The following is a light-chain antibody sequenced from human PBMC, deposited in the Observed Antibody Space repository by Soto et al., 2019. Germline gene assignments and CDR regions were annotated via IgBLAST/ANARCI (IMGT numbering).Light chain of an antibody. V-gene: IGKV3-15*01. CDR2: GAT. CDR1: QSVSIN. J-gene: IGKJ1*01. Sequence: EIVMTQSPATLSVSPGERATLSCRASQSVSINLAWYQQRPGQAPRPLMYGATTRATSIPARFSGSGSGTEFTLTISSLQSEDFAVYYCQQYNNWPWTFGQGTKVEI. CDR3: QQYNNWPWT.